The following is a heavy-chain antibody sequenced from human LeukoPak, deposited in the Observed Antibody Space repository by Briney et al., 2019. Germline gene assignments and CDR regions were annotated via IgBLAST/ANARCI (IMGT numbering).Heavy chain of an antibody. CDR3: ARRGSYRPFLLYFDY. J-gene: IGHJ4*02. CDR1: GGSISSGSYY. CDR2: IYTSGST. Sequence: PSETLSLTCTVSGGSISSGSYYWSWIRQPAGKGLEWIGRIYTSGSTNYNPSLKSRVTISVDTSKNQFSLKLSSVTAADTAVYYCARRGSYRPFLLYFDYWGQGTLVTVSS. V-gene: IGHV4-61*02. D-gene: IGHD1-26*01.